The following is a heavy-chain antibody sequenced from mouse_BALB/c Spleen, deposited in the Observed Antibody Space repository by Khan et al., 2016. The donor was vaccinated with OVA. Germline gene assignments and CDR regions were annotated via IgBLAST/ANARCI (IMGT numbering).Heavy chain of an antibody. CDR2: IWGDGST. CDR1: GFSLTGYG. CDR3: ARAYYANYREAMDY. D-gene: IGHD2-10*01. J-gene: IGHJ4*01. V-gene: IGHV2-6-7*01. Sequence: QVQLKESGPGLVAPSQSLSITCTVSGFSLTGYGVNWVRQPPGKGLEWLGMIWGDGSTDYNSALKSRLSTSKDNSKSQAFLKMNSLQTDDTARYYCARAYYANYREAMDYWGQGTSVTVSS.